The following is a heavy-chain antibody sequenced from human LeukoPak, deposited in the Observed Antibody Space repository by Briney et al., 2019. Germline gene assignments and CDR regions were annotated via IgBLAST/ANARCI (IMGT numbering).Heavy chain of an antibody. J-gene: IGHJ5*02. CDR2: INPNSGGT. CDR1: GYPFTGYY. CDR3: ASVLLYCSSTSCYGRGWFDP. Sequence: GASVKVSFKASGYPFTGYYMHWVRQAPGQGLEWMGWINPNSGGTNYAQKFQGRVTMTRDTSISTAYMELSRLRSDDTAVYYCASVLLYCSSTSCYGRGWFDPWGQGTLVTVSS. D-gene: IGHD2-2*01. V-gene: IGHV1-2*02.